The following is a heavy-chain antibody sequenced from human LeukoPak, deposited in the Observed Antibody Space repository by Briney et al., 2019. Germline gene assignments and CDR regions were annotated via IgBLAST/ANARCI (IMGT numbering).Heavy chain of an antibody. CDR3: ARHGFLEWLPSSYRNWYFDL. CDR2: IYYNGNT. V-gene: IGHV4-39*01. J-gene: IGHJ2*01. Sequence: SETLSLTCTVSGGSISSSSYYWGWIRQPPGKGLEWIGYIYYNGNTYYNPSLKSRVTISVDTSKNQFSLKLSSVTAADTAVYYCARHGFLEWLPSSYRNWYFDLWGRGTLVTVSS. CDR1: GGSISSSSYY. D-gene: IGHD3-3*01.